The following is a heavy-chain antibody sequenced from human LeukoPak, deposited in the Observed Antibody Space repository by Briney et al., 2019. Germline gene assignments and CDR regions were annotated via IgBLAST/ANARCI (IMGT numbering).Heavy chain of an antibody. D-gene: IGHD2-15*01. CDR3: AKRQGASGRIGYFDY. CDR1: GFTFSSYA. J-gene: IGHJ4*02. Sequence: PGGSLRLSCAASGFTFSSYAMSWVRQAPGKGLEWVSTINNSGGSTYYTDSVKGRFTISGDNSKNTLYLQMNSLRAEDTAVYYCAKRQGASGRIGYFDYWGQGTLVTVSS. V-gene: IGHV3-23*01. CDR2: INNSGGST.